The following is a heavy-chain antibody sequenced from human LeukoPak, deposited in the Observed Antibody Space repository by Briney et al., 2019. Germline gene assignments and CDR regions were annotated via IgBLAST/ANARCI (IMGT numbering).Heavy chain of an antibody. J-gene: IGHJ4*02. CDR2: ISGSGGST. CDR3: ARDRAAADLDY. Sequence: GGSLRLSCAASGFTFSTYAMSWVRQTPEKGLEWVSAISGSGGSTYYVDSVKGRFTISRDNSKNTLYLQMNSLRAEDTAVYYCARDRAAADLDYWGQGTLVTVSS. CDR1: GFTFSTYA. V-gene: IGHV3-23*01. D-gene: IGHD6-13*01.